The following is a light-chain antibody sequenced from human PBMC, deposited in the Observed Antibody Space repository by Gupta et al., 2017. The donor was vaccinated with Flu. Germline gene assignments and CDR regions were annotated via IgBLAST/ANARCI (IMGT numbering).Light chain of an antibody. CDR1: SSDVGGFNY. CDR3: SSYTSSSTPDV. V-gene: IGLV2-14*04. J-gene: IGLJ1*01. CDR2: DVS. Sequence: ITISCTGTSSDVGGFNYVSWYQQHPGKAPKLMIYDVSNRPSGISNRFSGSKSGNTASLTISGLQAEDEADYYCSSYTSSSTPDVFGTGTKVTVL.